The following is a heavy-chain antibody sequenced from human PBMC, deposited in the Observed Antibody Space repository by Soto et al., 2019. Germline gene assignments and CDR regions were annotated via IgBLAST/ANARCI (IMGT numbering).Heavy chain of an antibody. Sequence: VASVKVSCKASGYTLGVYYMHWVRKAPGQGLEWMGWINPNNGATIYAQKFQGRVTLTRDTSIGTAYLELSSLRSDDTAVYYCARGGVGNYRFLNADYWGQGTLVTVSS. CDR3: ARGGVGNYRFLNADY. D-gene: IGHD3-16*02. J-gene: IGHJ4*02. CDR1: GYTLGVYY. V-gene: IGHV1-2*02. CDR2: INPNNGAT.